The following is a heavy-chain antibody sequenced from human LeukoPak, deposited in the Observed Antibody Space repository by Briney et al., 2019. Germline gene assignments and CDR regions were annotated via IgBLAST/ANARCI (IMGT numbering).Heavy chain of an antibody. V-gene: IGHV5-51*01. CDR1: GYRFTSYW. CDR2: FYPGDSEV. CDR3: ATEIGSGWFYDY. D-gene: IGHD6-19*01. J-gene: IGHJ4*02. Sequence: GESLQISCKASGYRFTSYWIGWVRQMPGKGVEWMGMFYPGDSEVRHGPDFHDKVTISADQSVNTAYLQWSTLKASDTAIYYCATEIGSGWFYDYWGQGTLVTVSS.